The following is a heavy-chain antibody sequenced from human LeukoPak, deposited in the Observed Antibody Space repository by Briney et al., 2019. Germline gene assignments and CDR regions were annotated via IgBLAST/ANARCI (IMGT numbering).Heavy chain of an antibody. V-gene: IGHV3-15*01. CDR2: IKSKTDGGTT. D-gene: IGHD3-10*01. CDR3: TTGFHGSGSYNSHYYFDY. Sequence: GGSLRLSCAASGFTFSNAWMSWVRQAPGKGLEWVGRIKSKTDGGTTDYAAPVRGRFTISRDDSKHPLYLQMNSLKSEDTALYYCTTGFHGSGSYNSHYYFDYWGQGTLVTVSS. CDR1: GFTFSNAW. J-gene: IGHJ4*02.